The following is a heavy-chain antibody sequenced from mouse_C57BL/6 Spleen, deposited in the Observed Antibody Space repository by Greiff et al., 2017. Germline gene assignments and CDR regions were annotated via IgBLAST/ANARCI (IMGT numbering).Heavy chain of an antibody. J-gene: IGHJ3*01. CDR3: TEDYGSRWFAY. Sequence: EVQLQESGGGLVQPGGSMKLSCVASGFTFSNYWMNWVRQSPEKGLEWVAQIRLKSDNYATQYAESVKGRFTISRDDSKSSVYLQMNNLRAEDTGIYYCTEDYGSRWFAYGGQGTLVTVSA. CDR1: GFTFSNYW. V-gene: IGHV6-3*01. CDR2: IRLKSDNYAT. D-gene: IGHD1-1*01.